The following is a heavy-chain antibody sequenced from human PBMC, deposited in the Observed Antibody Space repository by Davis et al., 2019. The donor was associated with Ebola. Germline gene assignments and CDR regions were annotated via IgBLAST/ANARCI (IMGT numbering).Heavy chain of an antibody. CDR1: AGTFSSYT. V-gene: IGHV1-69*13. J-gene: IGHJ4*02. D-gene: IGHD1-26*01. CDR2: VIPVFGTT. CDR3: AREVGETKLDQ. Sequence: SVQVSCKASAGTFSSYTITWVRQAPGQGLEWMGWVIPVFGTTNYAQKFQGSVTLTADESTSPAYMELTNLRSDDTAVYYCAREVGETKLDQWGQGTLVTVSS.